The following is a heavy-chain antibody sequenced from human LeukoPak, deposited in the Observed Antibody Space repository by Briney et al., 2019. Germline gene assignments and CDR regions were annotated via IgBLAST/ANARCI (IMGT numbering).Heavy chain of an antibody. CDR3: TRDGQWGTDY. Sequence: ASVKVSCKASGYTFTGYYIHWVRQAPGQGLEWMGWTNPNSGDTNYAQRFQGRVTMTRDTSIRTAYMEMTRLTSDDTAMYYCTRDGQWGTDYWGRGTLVTVPS. J-gene: IGHJ4*02. V-gene: IGHV1-2*02. CDR1: GYTFTGYY. CDR2: TNPNSGDT. D-gene: IGHD6-19*01.